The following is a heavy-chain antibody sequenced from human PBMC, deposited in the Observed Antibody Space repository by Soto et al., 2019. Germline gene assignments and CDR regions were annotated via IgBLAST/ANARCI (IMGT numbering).Heavy chain of an antibody. D-gene: IGHD3-22*01. Sequence: SVKVSCKASGGTFSSYAISWVRQAPGQGLEWMGGIIPIFGTANYAQKFQGRVTITADESTSTAYMELSSLRSEDTAVCYCARGWSMAPYYYGSRGYYYYYYGMDVWGQGTTVTVSS. CDR1: GGTFSSYA. V-gene: IGHV1-69*13. CDR2: IIPIFGTA. CDR3: ARGWSMAPYYYGSRGYYYYYYGMDV. J-gene: IGHJ6*01.